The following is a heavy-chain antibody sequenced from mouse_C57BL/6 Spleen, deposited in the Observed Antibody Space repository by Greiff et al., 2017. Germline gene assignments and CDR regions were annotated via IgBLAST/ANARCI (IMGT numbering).Heavy chain of an antibody. D-gene: IGHD1-1*01. Sequence: DVKLVESGGGLVKPGGSLKLSCAASGFTFSDYGMHWVRQAPEKGLEWVAYISSGSSTIYYADTVKGRFTISRDNAKNTLFLQMTSLRSEDTAMYYCARGGDYGSIFDYWGQGTTLTVSS. CDR1: GFTFSDYG. CDR2: ISSGSSTI. V-gene: IGHV5-17*01. J-gene: IGHJ2*01. CDR3: ARGGDYGSIFDY.